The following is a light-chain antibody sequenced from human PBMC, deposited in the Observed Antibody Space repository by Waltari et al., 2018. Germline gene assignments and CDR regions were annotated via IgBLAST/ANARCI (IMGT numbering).Light chain of an antibody. J-gene: IGKJ4*01. CDR1: QGISNW. Sequence: IQMTQSPSSLSASVGDRVNITCRASQGISNWLAWYQQKPGKAPKLLIYRASNLETGVPSRFSVSGSGTDFSLTISSLQPEDVATYYCQQHDNSPLTFGGGTKVEIK. CDR2: RAS. V-gene: IGKV1-33*01. CDR3: QQHDNSPLT.